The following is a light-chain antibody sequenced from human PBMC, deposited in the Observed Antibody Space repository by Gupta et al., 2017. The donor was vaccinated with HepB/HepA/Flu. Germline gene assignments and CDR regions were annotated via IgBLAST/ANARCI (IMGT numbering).Light chain of an antibody. CDR2: ENT. CDR1: SSNIGNKY. V-gene: IGLV1-51*01. CDR3: GTWDHSLMV. J-gene: IGLJ1*01. Sequence: QSLLTQPPSVSAAPGQKVTISCSGSSSNIGNKYVCWYQQRPGTAPKLLIYENTKRPSGIPDRFSGSKSGTSATLAITGLQTGDEADYYCGTWDHSLMVFGTGTKVTVL.